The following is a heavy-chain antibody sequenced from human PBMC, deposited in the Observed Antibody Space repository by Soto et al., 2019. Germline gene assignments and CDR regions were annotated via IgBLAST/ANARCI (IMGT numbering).Heavy chain of an antibody. J-gene: IGHJ4*02. V-gene: IGHV4-34*01. CDR3: ARGSRVGALPGADAAPSTFDY. CDR2: INHSGST. Sequence: SETLSLTCAVYGGSFSGYYWSWIRQRPGKGLEWIGEINHSGSTNYNPSLKSRGTISVDTSKNQFSLKLSSVTAADTAVYYCARGSRVGALPGADAAPSTFDYWGQGTLVTVSS. D-gene: IGHD1-26*01. CDR1: GGSFSGYY.